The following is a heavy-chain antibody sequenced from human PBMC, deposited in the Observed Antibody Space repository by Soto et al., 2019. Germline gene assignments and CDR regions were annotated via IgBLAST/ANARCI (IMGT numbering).Heavy chain of an antibody. V-gene: IGHV4-4*02. D-gene: IGHD6-13*01. J-gene: IGHJ4*02. CDR1: GASISTNNW. Sequence: QVQLQESGPGLVEPSGTLSLTCAVSGASISTNNWWSWVRQPPGKGLEWIGEVYHSGSTNCNPSLKSRVTISIDKSKNQFSLMLTSMTAADTAVYYCAVPGAGDFDYWSQGTLVTVSS. CDR2: VYHSGST. CDR3: AVPGAGDFDY.